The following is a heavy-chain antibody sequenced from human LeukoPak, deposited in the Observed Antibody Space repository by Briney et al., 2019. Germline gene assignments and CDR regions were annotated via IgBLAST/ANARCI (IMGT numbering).Heavy chain of an antibody. CDR2: IYYSGST. J-gene: IGHJ4*02. CDR3: ARDLKDYYDSSGYLPLGY. Sequence: SETLSLTCTVSGGSISSGDYYWSWIRQPPGKGLEWIGYIYYSGSTYYNPSLKSRVTISVDTSKNQFSLKLSSVTAAGTAVYYCARDLKDYYDSSGYLPLGYWGQGTLVTVSS. D-gene: IGHD3-22*01. V-gene: IGHV4-30-4*01. CDR1: GGSISSGDYY.